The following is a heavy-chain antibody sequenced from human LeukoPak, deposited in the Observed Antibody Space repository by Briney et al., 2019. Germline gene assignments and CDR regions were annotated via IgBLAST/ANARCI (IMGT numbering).Heavy chain of an antibody. V-gene: IGHV4-59*01. J-gene: IGHJ5*02. Sequence: KSSETLSLTCTVSGGSISPYYWSWIRQPPGKGLEWIGYIYYSGSTNYNPSLKSRVTISVDTSNNQFSLKLSSVTAADTAVYFCARLSWPGRGSRFDPWGQGTLVTVSS. D-gene: IGHD3-10*01. CDR1: GGSISPYY. CDR3: ARLSWPGRGSRFDP. CDR2: IYYSGST.